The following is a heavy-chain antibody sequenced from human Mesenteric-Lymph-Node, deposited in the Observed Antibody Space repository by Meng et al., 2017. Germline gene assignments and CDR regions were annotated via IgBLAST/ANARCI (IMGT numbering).Heavy chain of an antibody. J-gene: IGHJ4*02. CDR3: ARGWYSSYYFDY. CDR2: MNPRSANT. Sequence: QVQLVRSGGEVQKPGVSVKVYCKASGDTFTTYDINWVRQAPGQGLEWMGWMNPRSANTGYAQKFQGRVTMTSDTSITTGYMELSNLRSEDTAVYYCARGWYSSYYFDYWGQGTLVTVSS. D-gene: IGHD4-11*01. V-gene: IGHV1-8*01. CDR1: GDTFTTYD.